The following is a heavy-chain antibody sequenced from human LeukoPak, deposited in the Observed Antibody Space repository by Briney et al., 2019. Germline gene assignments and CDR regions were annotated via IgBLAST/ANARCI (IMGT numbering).Heavy chain of an antibody. D-gene: IGHD3-10*01. V-gene: IGHV3-74*01. J-gene: IGHJ4*02. CDR3: TRAGQAYGLDH. Sequence: EGSLRLSCAASGFTFSNYWMRWVRQAPGKGLVWVSRINGDGSRTIYADSVKGRFTISRDNAKNTLYLQMNSLRVDDTAVYYCTRAGQAYGLDHWGQGNPVTVSS. CDR1: GFTFSNYW. CDR2: INGDGSRT.